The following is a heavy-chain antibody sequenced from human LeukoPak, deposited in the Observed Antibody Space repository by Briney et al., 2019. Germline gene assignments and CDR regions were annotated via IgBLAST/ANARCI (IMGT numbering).Heavy chain of an antibody. CDR1: IGSIRASY. D-gene: IGHD3-22*01. V-gene: IGHV4-59*01. CDR3: ARMYNDVSSGYYPDY. J-gene: IGHJ4*02. CDR2: IYYSGST. Sequence: SETLSLTSMDPIGSIRASYWCWVRQPPGKGLEWIGYIYYSGSTNYNPSLKSRVTISVDTSKNQFSLKLSSVTAADTAVYYCARMYNDVSSGYYPDYWGQGTLVTVSS.